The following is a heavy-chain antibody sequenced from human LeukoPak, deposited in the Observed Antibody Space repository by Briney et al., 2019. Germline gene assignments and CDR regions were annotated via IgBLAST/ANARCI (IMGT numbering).Heavy chain of an antibody. J-gene: IGHJ6*03. CDR3: ARRSSPDYYYYYMDV. V-gene: IGHV3-21*01. CDR1: GFTFSSYS. CDR2: ISSSSSYI. Sequence: GRTLRLSCAASGFTFSSYSMNWVRQAPGKGLEWVSSISSSSSYIYYADSVKGRFTISRDNAKNSLYLQMNSLRAEDTAVYYCARRSSPDYYYYYMDVWGKGTTVTISS. D-gene: IGHD6-19*01.